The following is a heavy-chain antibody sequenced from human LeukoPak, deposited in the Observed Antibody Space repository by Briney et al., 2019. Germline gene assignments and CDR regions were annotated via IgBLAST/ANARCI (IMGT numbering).Heavy chain of an antibody. D-gene: IGHD3-10*01. J-gene: IGHJ4*02. CDR1: GFTFSSYS. CDR2: ISGSGGTT. V-gene: IGHV3-21*01. CDR3: ARAMVRGVIRTYYFDY. Sequence: GGSLSLSCAASGFTFSSYSMNWVRQAPGKGLEWVSTISGSGGTTYYADSVKGRFTISRDNAKNSLYLQMNSLRAEDTAVYYCARAMVRGVIRTYYFDYWGQGTLVTVSS.